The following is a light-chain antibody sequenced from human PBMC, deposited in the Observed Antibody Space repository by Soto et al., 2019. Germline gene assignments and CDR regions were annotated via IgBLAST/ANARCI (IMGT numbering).Light chain of an antibody. CDR2: EVS. Sequence: ALTQPGSVSGAPGQSITISCTGTSSDVGGYNYVSWYQQQSGKAPKLMIHEVSNRPSGVSNRFSGSKSGNTASLTISGLQAEDEADYYCSSYTSSRAYVFGIGTKVTV. CDR1: SSDVGGYNY. J-gene: IGLJ1*01. V-gene: IGLV2-14*01. CDR3: SSYTSSRAYV.